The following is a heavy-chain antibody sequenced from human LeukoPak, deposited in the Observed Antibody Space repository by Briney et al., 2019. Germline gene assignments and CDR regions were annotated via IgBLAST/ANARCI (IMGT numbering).Heavy chain of an antibody. D-gene: IGHD1-26*01. CDR2: ISSSNSYI. V-gene: IGHV3-21*01. Sequence: GGSLRLSCAASGFTFSSYSMNWVCQAPGKGLEWVSFISSSNSYIYHADSMKGRFTISRDNAKNSLFLQMNSLRAEDTAVYYCATGGVGATSPLFIDYWGQGTLVTVSS. J-gene: IGHJ4*02. CDR1: GFTFSSYS. CDR3: ATGGVGATSPLFIDY.